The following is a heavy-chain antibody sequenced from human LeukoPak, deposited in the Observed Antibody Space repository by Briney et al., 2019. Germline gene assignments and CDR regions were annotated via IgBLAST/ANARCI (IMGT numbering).Heavy chain of an antibody. CDR2: VIPIFGTA. V-gene: IGHV1-69*13. J-gene: IGHJ4*02. CDR1: GGTFSSYA. Sequence: SVKVSCKASGGTFSSYAISWVRQAPGQGLEWMGGVIPIFGTANYAQRFQGRVTITADESTSTAYMELSSLRSEDTAVYYCARDPPDYGETPYYFDYWGQGTLVTVSS. CDR3: ARDPPDYGETPYYFDY. D-gene: IGHD4-17*01.